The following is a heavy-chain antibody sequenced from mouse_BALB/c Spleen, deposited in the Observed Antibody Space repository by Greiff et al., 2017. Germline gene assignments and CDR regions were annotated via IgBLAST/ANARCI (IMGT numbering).Heavy chain of an antibody. D-gene: IGHD2-3*01. J-gene: IGHJ4*01. V-gene: IGHV2-6-7*01. CDR1: GFSLTGYG. CDR2: IWGDGST. CDR3: ARERSIYDGYYGAMDY. Sequence: VQLVESGPGLVAPSQSLSITCTVSGFSLTGYGVNWVRQPPGKGLEWLGMIWGDGSTDYNSALKSRLSISKDNSKSQVFLKMNSLQTDDTARYYCARERSIYDGYYGAMDYWGQGTSVTVSS.